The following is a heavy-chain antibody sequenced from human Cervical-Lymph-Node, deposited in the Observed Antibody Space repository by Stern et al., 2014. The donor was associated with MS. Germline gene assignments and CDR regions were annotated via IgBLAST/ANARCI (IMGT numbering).Heavy chain of an antibody. D-gene: IGHD6-19*01. V-gene: IGHV3-30*18. J-gene: IGHJ4*02. CDR2: ISHDGSKK. CDR1: GFTFSTYG. Sequence: QVQLVQSGGGVVQLGRSLRLSCAGSGFTFSTYGIHWVRQAPGKGLEWVALISHDGSKKSYVDSVKGRFTISRDNSKNTVYVHMNSLRDEDTAVYYCAKDRGSGWSLDYWGQGTLVIVSS. CDR3: AKDRGSGWSLDY.